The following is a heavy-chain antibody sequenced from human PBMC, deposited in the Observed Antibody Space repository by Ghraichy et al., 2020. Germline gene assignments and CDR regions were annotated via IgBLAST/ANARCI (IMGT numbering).Heavy chain of an antibody. D-gene: IGHD3/OR15-3a*01. V-gene: IGHV3-11*01. CDR3: ARFRTLGF. Sequence: LTCAASGFTFSDSAMSWIRQAPGKGLECVSYISGSGSSTYYADSVKGRFTISRDNAKNSLYLQMNSLRAEDTAVYYCARFRTLGFWGQGTLVTVSS. CDR1: GFTFSDSA. J-gene: IGHJ4*02. CDR2: ISGSGSST.